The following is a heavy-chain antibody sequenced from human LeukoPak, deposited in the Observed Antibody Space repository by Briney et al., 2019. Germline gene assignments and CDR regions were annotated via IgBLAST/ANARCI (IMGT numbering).Heavy chain of an antibody. V-gene: IGHV1-2*02. Sequence: VASVKVSCKASGYTFTDYYLHWVRQAPGQGLEWMGWINPNSGGTNYAQKFHGRVTMTRDTSITTAYMGLNRLRSDDAAVYYCARAYTSPNGPYWGQGTLVIVSS. J-gene: IGHJ4*02. D-gene: IGHD3-16*01. CDR3: ARAYTSPNGPY. CDR1: GYTFTDYY. CDR2: INPNSGGT.